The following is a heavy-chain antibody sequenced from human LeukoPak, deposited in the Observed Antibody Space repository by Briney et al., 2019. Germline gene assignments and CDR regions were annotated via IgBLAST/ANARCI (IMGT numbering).Heavy chain of an antibody. J-gene: IGHJ4*02. CDR2: ISSSSSYI. CDR1: GFTFSSYS. CDR3: ARSTVTTGLVDY. D-gene: IGHD4-17*01. V-gene: IGHV3-21*01. Sequence: RGSLRLSCAASGFTFSSYSMNWVRQAPGKGLEWVSSISSSSSYIYYADSVKGRFTISRDNAKNSLYLQMNSLRAEDTAVYYCARSTVTTGLVDYWGQGTLVTASS.